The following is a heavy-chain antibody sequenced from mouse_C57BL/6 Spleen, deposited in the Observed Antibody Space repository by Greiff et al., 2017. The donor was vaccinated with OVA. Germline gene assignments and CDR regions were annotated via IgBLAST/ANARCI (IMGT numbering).Heavy chain of an antibody. CDR1: GYSITSGYY. CDR2: ISYDGSN. CDR3: ARDRY. V-gene: IGHV3-6*01. J-gene: IGHJ1*03. Sequence: EVKLQESGPGLVKPSQSLSLTCSVTGYSITSGYYWNWIRQFPGNKLEWMGYISYDGSNNYNPSLKNRISITRDTSKNQFFLKLNSVTTEDTATYYCARDRYWGTGTTVTVSS.